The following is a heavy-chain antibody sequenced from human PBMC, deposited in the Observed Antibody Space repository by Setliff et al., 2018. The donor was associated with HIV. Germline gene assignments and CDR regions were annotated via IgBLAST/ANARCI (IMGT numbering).Heavy chain of an antibody. D-gene: IGHD3-22*01. V-gene: IGHV4-4*07. CDR3: ASLMRDDSSGYYLPFDY. Sequence: SETLSLTCTVSGGSISSYYWSWIRQPAGKGLEWIGRIYTSGSTNYNPSLKSRVTMSIDTSKNQFSLKLSSVTAADTAVYYCASLMRDDSSGYYLPFDYWGQGTLVTVS. J-gene: IGHJ4*02. CDR1: GGSISSYY. CDR2: IYTSGST.